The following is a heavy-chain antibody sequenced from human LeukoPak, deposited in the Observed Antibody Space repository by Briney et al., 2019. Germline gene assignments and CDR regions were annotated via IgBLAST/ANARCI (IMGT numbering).Heavy chain of an antibody. CDR3: ARARYSSGGDPIWDY. Sequence: SETLSLTCAVYGGSFSGYYWSWIRQPPGKGLEWIGEINHSGSTNYNPSLKSRVTISVDTSKNQFSLKLSSVTAADTAVYYCARARYSSGGDPIWDYWGQGTLVTVSS. CDR1: GGSFSGYY. V-gene: IGHV4-34*01. CDR2: INHSGST. J-gene: IGHJ4*02. D-gene: IGHD6-19*01.